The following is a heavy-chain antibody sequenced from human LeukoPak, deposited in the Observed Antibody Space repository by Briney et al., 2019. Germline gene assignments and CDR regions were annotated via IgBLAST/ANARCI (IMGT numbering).Heavy chain of an antibody. CDR2: VYYSGST. J-gene: IGHJ4*02. V-gene: IGHV4-59*01. D-gene: IGHD6-19*01. CDR3: ARGFQWLLPYFDY. Sequence: SETLSLTCTVSGGSISSYYWSWIRQPPGKGLEWLGYVYYSGSTKYNPSLKSRVTISVDTSKNQFSLTLSSVTAADTAMYYCARGFQWLLPYFDYWGQGTLVTVSS. CDR1: GGSISSYY.